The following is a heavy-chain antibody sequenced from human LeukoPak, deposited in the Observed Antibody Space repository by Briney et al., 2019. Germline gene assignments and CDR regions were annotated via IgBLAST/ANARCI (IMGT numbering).Heavy chain of an antibody. CDR1: GSSISSSSYY. J-gene: IGHJ5*02. CDR3: ARPRLAYGDANWFDP. D-gene: IGHD4-17*01. Sequence: SETLSLTCTVSGSSISSSSYYWGWIRQPPGKGLEWIGSIYYSGSTYYNPSLKSRVTISVDTSKNQFSLKLSSVTAADTAVYYCARPRLAYGDANWFDPWGQGTLVTVSS. V-gene: IGHV4-39*07. CDR2: IYYSGST.